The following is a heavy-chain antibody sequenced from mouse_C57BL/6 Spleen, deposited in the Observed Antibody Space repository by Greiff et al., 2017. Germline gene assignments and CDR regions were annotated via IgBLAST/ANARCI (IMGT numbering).Heavy chain of an antibody. CDR1: GFTFSDYY. CDR3: ARERGYWYFDV. Sequence: EVQLQESEGGLVQPGSSMKLSCTASGFTFSDYYMAWVRQVPEKGLEWVANINYDGSSTYYLDSLKSRFIISRDNAKNILYLQMSSLKSEDTATYYCARERGYWYFDVWGTGTTVTVSS. V-gene: IGHV5-16*01. CDR2: INYDGSST. J-gene: IGHJ1*03.